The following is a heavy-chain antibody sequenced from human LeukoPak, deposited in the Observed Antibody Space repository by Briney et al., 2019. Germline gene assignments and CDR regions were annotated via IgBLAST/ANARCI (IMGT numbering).Heavy chain of an antibody. CDR1: GGSIGSYY. V-gene: IGHV4-59*01. CDR3: TRGQWLPVFDF. J-gene: IGHJ5*01. Sequence: PSETLPFTCNVSGGSIGSYYWSWIRQPPGKGLEWIGYVHYSGSTNYNPSLKSRVTISIDTSKNQFSLKLTSVTAADTAVYYCTRGQWLPVFDFWGQGTLVTVSS. D-gene: IGHD3-22*01. CDR2: VHYSGST.